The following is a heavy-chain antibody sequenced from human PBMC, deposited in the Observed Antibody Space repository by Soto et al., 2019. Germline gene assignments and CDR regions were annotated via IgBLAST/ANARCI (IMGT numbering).Heavy chain of an antibody. CDR2: IYYRGST. D-gene: IGHD1-26*01. Sequence: QVQLQESGPGLVKPSQTLSLTCTVSGGSISSGDYYWSWIRQPPGKGLEWIGYIYYRGSTYYNTSLKSRVTISVDTSKNQFSLKLSSVTAAETAVYYCASSKGGSYFDYWGQGTLVTVSS. V-gene: IGHV4-30-4*01. J-gene: IGHJ4*02. CDR1: GGSISSGDYY. CDR3: ASSKGGSYFDY.